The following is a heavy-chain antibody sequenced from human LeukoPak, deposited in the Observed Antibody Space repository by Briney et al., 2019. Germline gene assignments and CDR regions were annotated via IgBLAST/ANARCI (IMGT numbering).Heavy chain of an antibody. J-gene: IGHJ4*02. CDR1: GFTFSDSW. CDR3: ARAQKGGRNFDY. D-gene: IGHD2-15*01. CDR2: IKEDGNEK. Sequence: PGGSLRLSCAASGFTFSDSWMNWVRQAPGKGLEWVANIKEDGNEKHYVDSVKGRFTISRDNAKNTLYLQMNSLKVEDTAVYYCARAQKGGRNFDYWGQGTLVTVSS. V-gene: IGHV3-7*05.